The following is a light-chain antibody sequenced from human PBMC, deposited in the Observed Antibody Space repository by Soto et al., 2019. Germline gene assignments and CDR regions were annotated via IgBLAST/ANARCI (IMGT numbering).Light chain of an antibody. V-gene: IGKV3-15*01. Sequence: ELVLTQSPVTLSVSPGERVTLSCRASQRVGSNYLAWYQQKPGQAPRLLIYGISARATGIPDRFGGSGSGTEFTLTISSLQSEDFAVYYCQQYTSWPITFGQGTRLEIK. CDR1: QRVGSN. CDR2: GIS. J-gene: IGKJ5*01. CDR3: QQYTSWPIT.